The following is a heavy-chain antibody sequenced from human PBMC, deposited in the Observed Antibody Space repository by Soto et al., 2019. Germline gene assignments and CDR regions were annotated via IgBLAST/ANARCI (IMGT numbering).Heavy chain of an antibody. D-gene: IGHD6-19*01. Sequence: QVQLQQWGAGLLKPSETLSLTCAVYGGSFSGYYWSWIRQPPGKGLEWIGEIKYSGSTNYNPSLKRRVTISVDSSMNPVALNLSSVTAADSAVYYCTRKVGQWLGGYNWFDPWGQGTLVTVSS. CDR3: TRKVGQWLGGYNWFDP. CDR2: IKYSGST. CDR1: GGSFSGYY. J-gene: IGHJ5*02. V-gene: IGHV4-34*01.